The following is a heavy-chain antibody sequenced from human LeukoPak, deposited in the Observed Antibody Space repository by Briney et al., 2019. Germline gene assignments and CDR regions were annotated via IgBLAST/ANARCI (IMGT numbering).Heavy chain of an antibody. CDR1: GGSISSYY. D-gene: IGHD5-18*01. CDR3: ARGSEDTAMVTGY. V-gene: IGHV4-59*01. Sequence: GSLRLTRTVSGGSISSYYWSWIRQPPGKGLEWIGYIYYSGSTNYNPSLKSRVTISVDTSKNQFSLKLSSVTAADTAVYYCARGSEDTAMVTGYWGQGTLVTVSS. CDR2: IYYSGST. J-gene: IGHJ4*02.